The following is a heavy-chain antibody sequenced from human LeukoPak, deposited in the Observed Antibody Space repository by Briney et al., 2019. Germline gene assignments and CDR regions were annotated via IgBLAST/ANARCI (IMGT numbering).Heavy chain of an antibody. J-gene: IGHJ4*02. V-gene: IGHV3-33*01. Sequence: GRSLRLSCAASAFTFSSYGMHWVRQAPGKGLEWVAVIWYDGSNKYYADSVKGRFTISKDNSKNTLYLRMNSLRAEDTAVYYCARGKRTGVVVAATGYFDYWGQGTLVTVSS. CDR3: ARGKRTGVVVAATGYFDY. CDR1: AFTFSSYG. D-gene: IGHD2-15*01. CDR2: IWYDGSNK.